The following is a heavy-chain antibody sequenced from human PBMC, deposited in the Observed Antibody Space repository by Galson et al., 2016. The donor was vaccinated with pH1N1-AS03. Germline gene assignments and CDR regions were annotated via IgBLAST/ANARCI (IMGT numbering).Heavy chain of an antibody. J-gene: IGHJ6*02. CDR1: GGSISSTDYF. D-gene: IGHD2-15*01. CDR2: ISYSEKV. Sequence: TLSLTCTVSGGSISSTDYFWNWIRQPPGKGLEWIGCISYSEKVNYKPSLRTRLTVSVDTSKNQFSLKLSYVTAADTAVYYCARGRLSGGYYYGLDVWGQGSAVTVSS. CDR3: ARGRLSGGYYYGLDV. V-gene: IGHV4-30-4*08.